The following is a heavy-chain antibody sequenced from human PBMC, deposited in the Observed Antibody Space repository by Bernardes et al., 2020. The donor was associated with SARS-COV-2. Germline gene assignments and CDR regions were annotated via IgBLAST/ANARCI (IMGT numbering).Heavy chain of an antibody. CDR3: ASGDYFGSGWIVHQYFDY. CDR2: LSSDGGGA. Sequence: GSLRLSCSASGFAFSTYAMHWVRQAPGKGLEYVAALSSDGGGAYYPGSVRGRFTISRDTSKNTLYLQMYSLRADDTAVYYCASGDYFGSGWIVHQYFDYWGQGALVTVSS. D-gene: IGHD3-10*01. J-gene: IGHJ4*02. CDR1: GFAFSTYA. V-gene: IGHV3-64*04.